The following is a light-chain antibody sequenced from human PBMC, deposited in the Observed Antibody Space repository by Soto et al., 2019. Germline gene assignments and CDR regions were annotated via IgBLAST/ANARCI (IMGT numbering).Light chain of an antibody. J-gene: IGKJ1*01. CDR3: QQYGSSLWT. Sequence: EIVMTQSPATLSVSPGERVTLSCRASQSVGSNLAWYQQKPGQAPRVLIYGASSRATGIPARFSGSGSGTDFTLTISRLEPEDFAVYYCQQYGSSLWTFGQGTKVDIK. CDR2: GAS. V-gene: IGKV3-20*01. CDR1: QSVGSN.